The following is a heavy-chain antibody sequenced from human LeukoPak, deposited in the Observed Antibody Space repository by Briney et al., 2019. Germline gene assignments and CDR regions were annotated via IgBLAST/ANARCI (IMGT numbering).Heavy chain of an antibody. V-gene: IGHV1-69*05. J-gene: IGHJ3*02. Sequence: SVKVSCKASGGTFISYAISWVRQAPGQGLEWMGGIIPIFGTANYAQKFQGRVTITTDESTSTAYMELSSLRSADTAVYYCAQFCGGDCYPPHDAFDIWGQGTMVTVSS. CDR3: AQFCGGDCYPPHDAFDI. D-gene: IGHD2-21*02. CDR2: IIPIFGTA. CDR1: GGTFISYA.